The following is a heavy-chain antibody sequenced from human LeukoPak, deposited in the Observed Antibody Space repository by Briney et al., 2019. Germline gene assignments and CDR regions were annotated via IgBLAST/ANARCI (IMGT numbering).Heavy chain of an antibody. CDR2: ISNDGSKK. J-gene: IGHJ4*02. D-gene: IGHD6-19*01. CDR1: GFTFSSYS. Sequence: GGSLRLSCAASGFTFSSYSMHWVRQAPGKGLDWVAVISNDGSKKYYADSVKGRFTISRDNSKNTLSLQVSSLRTEDTAVYYCAKASEQWLVLGPGDFDYWGQGTLVTVSS. CDR3: AKASEQWLVLGPGDFDY. V-gene: IGHV3-30*18.